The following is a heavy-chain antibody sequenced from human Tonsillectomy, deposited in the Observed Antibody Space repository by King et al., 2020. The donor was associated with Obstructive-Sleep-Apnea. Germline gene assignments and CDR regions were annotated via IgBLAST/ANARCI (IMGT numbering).Heavy chain of an antibody. CDR2: IYYSGST. J-gene: IGHJ4*02. V-gene: IGHV4-59*01. Sequence: PLQESGPGLVKPSETLSLTCTVSDGSISSYYWSWIRQPPGKGLEWIGYIYYSGSTNYNPSLKSRVTISVDTSKNQFSLKLSSVTAADTAVYYCARRRGGWYYFDYWGQGTLVTVSS. CDR1: DGSISSYY. CDR3: ARRRGGWYYFDY. D-gene: IGHD6-19*01.